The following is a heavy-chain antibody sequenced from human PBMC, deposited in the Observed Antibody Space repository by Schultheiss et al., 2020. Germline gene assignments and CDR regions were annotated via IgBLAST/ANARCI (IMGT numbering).Heavy chain of an antibody. D-gene: IGHD3-16*02. Sequence: GRSLRLSCAASGFTFSDYYMSWIRQAPGKGLEWVGRIKSKTDGGTTDYAAPVKGRFTISRDDSKNTLYLQMNSLKTEDTAVYYCTTVWDYIWGSYRQHFDYWGQGTLVTGSS. CDR1: GFTFSDYY. J-gene: IGHJ4*02. CDR3: TTVWDYIWGSYRQHFDY. CDR2: IKSKTDGGTT. V-gene: IGHV3-15*01.